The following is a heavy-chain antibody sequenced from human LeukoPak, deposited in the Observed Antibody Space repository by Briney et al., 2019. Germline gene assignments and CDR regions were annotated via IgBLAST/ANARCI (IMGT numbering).Heavy chain of an antibody. CDR2: MYFNSGAT. D-gene: IGHD5-12*01. V-gene: IGHV1-2*02. Sequence: ASVKVSCKASGFTFSGYYVRWVRQVPGQGLEWVGWMYFNSGATRYAQKFQGRVTLTGDTSINTVYMELVSLGSDDTAMYYCAREGSSASGQDWYAFDIWGQETMVTVSS. CDR1: GFTFSGYY. J-gene: IGHJ3*02. CDR3: AREGSSASGQDWYAFDI.